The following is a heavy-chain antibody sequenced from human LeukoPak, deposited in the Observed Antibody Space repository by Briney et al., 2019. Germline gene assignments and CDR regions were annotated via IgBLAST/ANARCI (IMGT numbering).Heavy chain of an antibody. CDR2: IFHSGST. V-gene: IGHV4-38-2*01. D-gene: IGHD1-1*01. CDR3: ARHLGTLYTAFDY. J-gene: IGHJ4*02. CDR1: GYSISSGCY. Sequence: SETLSLTCAVSGYSISSGCYCGWIRQPPGKGLEWIGSIFHSGSTYYNPSLKSRVSISVDTSKNQVSLRLSSVTAADTAVYYCARHLGTLYTAFDYWGQGTLVTVSS.